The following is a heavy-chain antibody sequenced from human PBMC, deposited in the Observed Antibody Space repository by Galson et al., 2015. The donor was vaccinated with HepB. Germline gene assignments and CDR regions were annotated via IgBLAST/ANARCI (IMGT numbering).Heavy chain of an antibody. Sequence: SYGISWVRQAPGQGLEWMGWISAYNGNTNYAQKLQGRVTMTTDTSTSTAYMELRSLRSDDTAVYYCARYGLGYYYDSSGYSTDYWGQGTLVTVSS. D-gene: IGHD3-22*01. J-gene: IGHJ4*02. CDR1: SYG. CDR3: ARYGLGYYYDSSGYSTDY. V-gene: IGHV1-18*01. CDR2: ISAYNGNT.